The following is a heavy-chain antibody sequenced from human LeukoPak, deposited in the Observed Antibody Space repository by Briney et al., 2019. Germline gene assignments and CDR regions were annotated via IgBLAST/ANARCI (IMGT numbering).Heavy chain of an antibody. CDR2: IGGYNGNT. CDR3: ARLYCSGANCYPIYGDPFDY. V-gene: IGHV1-18*01. D-gene: IGHD2-15*01. J-gene: IGHJ4*02. Sequence: ASVKVSCKASGYTFATYGISWFRQAPGQGLEWMGWIGGYNGNTNHAQKFQGRVTMTTDTSTSTAYMELRSLRSDDTAVYYCARLYCSGANCYPIYGDPFDYWGQGTLVTVSS. CDR1: GYTFATYG.